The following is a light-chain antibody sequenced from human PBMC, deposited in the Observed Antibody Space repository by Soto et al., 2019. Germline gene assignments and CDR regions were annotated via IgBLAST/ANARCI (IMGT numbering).Light chain of an antibody. CDR2: KAS. J-gene: IGKJ1*01. Sequence: DIQMTQSPSTLSASAGDRVTITCRASQSISSWLAWYQQKPGKAPKLLIYKASTLESGVTSRLSGSGSGTESTLIINSLQPDDFATYYCQQYYSYPRTFGQGTKVELK. V-gene: IGKV1-5*03. CDR1: QSISSW. CDR3: QQYYSYPRT.